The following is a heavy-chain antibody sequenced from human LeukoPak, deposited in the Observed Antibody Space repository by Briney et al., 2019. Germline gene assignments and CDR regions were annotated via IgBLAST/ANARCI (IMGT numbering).Heavy chain of an antibody. CDR2: INHSGST. Sequence: PSETLSLTCAVYGGSFSGYYWSWIRQPPGKGLEWIGEINHSGSTNYNPSLKSRVTISVDTSKNQFSLKLSSVTAADTAVYYCARHSVYYDSSGYPGYYYYMDVWGKGTTVTVSS. CDR1: GGSFSGYY. J-gene: IGHJ6*03. D-gene: IGHD3-22*01. CDR3: ARHSVYYDSSGYPGYYYYMDV. V-gene: IGHV4-34*01.